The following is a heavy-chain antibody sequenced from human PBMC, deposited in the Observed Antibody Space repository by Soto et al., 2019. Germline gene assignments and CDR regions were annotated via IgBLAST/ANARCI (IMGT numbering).Heavy chain of an antibody. V-gene: IGHV3-30-3*01. CDR2: ISYDGSNK. D-gene: IGHD1-7*01. CDR3: ARGGDNWNYLPSLYYYYYGMDV. J-gene: IGHJ6*02. CDR1: GFTFSSYA. Sequence: GGSLRLSCAASGFTFSSYAMHWVRQAPGKGLEWVAVISYDGSNKYYADSVKGRFTISRDNSKNTLYLQMNSLRAEDTAVYYCARGGDNWNYLPSLYYYYYGMDVWGQGTTVTVS.